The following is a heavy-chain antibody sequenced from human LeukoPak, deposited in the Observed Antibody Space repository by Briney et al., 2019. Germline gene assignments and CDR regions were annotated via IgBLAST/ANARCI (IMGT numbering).Heavy chain of an antibody. V-gene: IGHV4-39*07. D-gene: IGHD6-13*01. J-gene: IGHJ5*02. CDR3: ARDRKVVAAAGTLVNWFDP. Sequence: PSETLSLTCTVSGGSISSSSYYWGWIRQPPGKGLEWIGSIYYSGSTYYNPSLKSRVTISVDTSKNQFSLQLNSVTPEDTAVYYCARDRKVVAAAGTLVNWFDPWGQGTLVTVSS. CDR2: IYYSGST. CDR1: GGSISSSSYY.